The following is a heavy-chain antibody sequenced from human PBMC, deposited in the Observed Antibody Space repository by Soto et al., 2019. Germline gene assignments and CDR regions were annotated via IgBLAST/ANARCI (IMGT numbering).Heavy chain of an antibody. CDR2: ISSSSSTI. V-gene: IGHV3-48*02. CDR1: GFTFSSYS. D-gene: IGHD3-10*01. Sequence: EVQLVESGGGLVQPGGSLRLSCAASGFTFSSYSMNWVRQAPGKGLEWVSYISSSSSTIYYADSVKGRFTISRDNAKNSLYLQMNSLRDEDTAVYYCARGGITMVRGPSFDPWGQGTLVTVSS. J-gene: IGHJ5*02. CDR3: ARGGITMVRGPSFDP.